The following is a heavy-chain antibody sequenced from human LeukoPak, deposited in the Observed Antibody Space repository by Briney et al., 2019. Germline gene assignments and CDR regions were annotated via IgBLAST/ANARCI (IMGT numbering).Heavy chain of an antibody. CDR3: ARDLIVVVPAAIRNYYYYGMDV. Sequence: GGSLRLSCAASGFTFSSYWMNWARQAPGKGLEWVSYISSSGSTIYYADSVKGRFTISRDNAKNSLYLQMNSLRAEDTAVYYCARDLIVVVPAAIRNYYYYGMDVWGQGTTVTVSS. J-gene: IGHJ6*02. V-gene: IGHV3-48*04. D-gene: IGHD2-2*02. CDR2: ISSSGSTI. CDR1: GFTFSSYW.